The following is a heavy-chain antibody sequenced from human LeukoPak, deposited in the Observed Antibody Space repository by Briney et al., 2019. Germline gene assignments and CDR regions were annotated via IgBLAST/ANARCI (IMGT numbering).Heavy chain of an antibody. V-gene: IGHV1-2*04. J-gene: IGHJ5*02. Sequence: ASVKVSCKASGYTFTGYYMHWVRQAPGQGLEWMGWINPNSGGTNYAQKFQGWVTMTRDTSISTAYMELSRLRSDDTAVYYCARDGDGSIAGGGTEANNWFDHWGQGTLVTVSS. CDR2: INPNSGGT. CDR3: ARDGDGSIAGGGTEANNWFDH. D-gene: IGHD6-13*01. CDR1: GYTFTGYY.